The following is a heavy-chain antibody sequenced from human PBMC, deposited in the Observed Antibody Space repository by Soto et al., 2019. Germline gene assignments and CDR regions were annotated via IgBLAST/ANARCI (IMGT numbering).Heavy chain of an antibody. D-gene: IGHD3-3*01. V-gene: IGHV1-69*12. Sequence: QVQLVQSGAEVKKPGSSVKVSCKASGGTFSSYAISWVRQAPGQGLEWMGGIIPIFGTANYAQKFQGRVTITADESTSTAYMELSSLRSEETAVYYCARNLRFLEWISFDDYYYYGMDVWGQGTTVTVSS. CDR1: GGTFSSYA. J-gene: IGHJ6*02. CDR3: ARNLRFLEWISFDDYYYYGMDV. CDR2: IIPIFGTA.